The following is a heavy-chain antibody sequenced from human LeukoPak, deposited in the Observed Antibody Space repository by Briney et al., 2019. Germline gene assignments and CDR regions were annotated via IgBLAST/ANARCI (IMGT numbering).Heavy chain of an antibody. CDR3: ARGVGSSSSNWFDP. CDR1: GDSISSGTYY. J-gene: IGHJ5*02. CDR2: VYSSGNT. D-gene: IGHD6-6*01. Sequence: PSQTLSLTCTVSGDSISSGTYYWSRIRQPAGKGLEWIGRVYSSGNTNYNPSLKSRVTISIDTSKNQFSLKLSSVTAADTAAYYCARGVGSSSSNWFDPWGQGTLVTVSS. V-gene: IGHV4-61*02.